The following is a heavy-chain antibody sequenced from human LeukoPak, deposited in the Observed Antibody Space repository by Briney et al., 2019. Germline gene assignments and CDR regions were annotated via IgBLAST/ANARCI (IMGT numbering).Heavy chain of an antibody. CDR2: IRYDGSNK. Sequence: GGSLRLSCAASGFTFSSYDIHWVRQAPGKGLEWVAFIRYDGSNKYYADSVKGRFTISRDNSKNTLYLQMNSLRAEDTAVYYCAKDRGYCSSTSCHYFDYWGQGTLVTVSS. CDR3: AKDRGYCSSTSCHYFDY. D-gene: IGHD2-2*01. V-gene: IGHV3-30*02. J-gene: IGHJ4*02. CDR1: GFTFSSYD.